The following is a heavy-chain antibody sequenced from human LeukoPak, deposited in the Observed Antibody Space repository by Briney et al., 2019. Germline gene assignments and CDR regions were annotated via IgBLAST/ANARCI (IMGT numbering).Heavy chain of an antibody. Sequence: GGSPRLSCAASGFTFDDYAMHWVRQAPGKGLEWVSLISGDGGSTYYADSVKGRFTISRDNSKNSLYLQMNSLRTEDTALYYCAKDYLGYCSGGSCYGGGTFDYWGQGTLVTVSS. CDR3: AKDYLGYCSGGSCYGGGTFDY. CDR2: ISGDGGST. D-gene: IGHD2-15*01. CDR1: GFTFDDYA. J-gene: IGHJ4*02. V-gene: IGHV3-43*02.